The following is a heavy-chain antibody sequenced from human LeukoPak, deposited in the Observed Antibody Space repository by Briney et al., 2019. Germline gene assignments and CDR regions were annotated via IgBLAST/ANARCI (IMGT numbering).Heavy chain of an antibody. CDR2: INAGNGNT. D-gene: IGHD3-16*01. J-gene: IGHJ5*02. V-gene: IGHV1-3*01. CDR1: GYTFTSYA. Sequence: ASVKVSCKDSGYTFTSYAMHWVRQAPGQRLEWMGWINAGNGNTKYSQKFQGRVTITRDTSASTAYMELSSLRSEDTAVYYCARDRGSSRSQYNWFDPWGQGTLVTVSS. CDR3: ARDRGSSRSQYNWFDP.